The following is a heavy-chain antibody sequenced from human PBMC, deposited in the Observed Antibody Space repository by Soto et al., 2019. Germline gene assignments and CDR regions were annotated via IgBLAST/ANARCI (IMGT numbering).Heavy chain of an antibody. CDR2: INPNSGGT. V-gene: IGHV1-2*04. CDR3: ARDPYYYDSSGYSSDGMDV. CDR1: GYTFTGYY. J-gene: IGHJ6*02. D-gene: IGHD3-22*01. Sequence: ASVKVSCKASGYTFTGYYMHWVRQAPGQGLEWMGWINPNSGGTNYAQKFQGWVTMTRDTSISTAYMELSRLRSDDTAVYYCARDPYYYDSSGYSSDGMDVWGQGTTVTVSS.